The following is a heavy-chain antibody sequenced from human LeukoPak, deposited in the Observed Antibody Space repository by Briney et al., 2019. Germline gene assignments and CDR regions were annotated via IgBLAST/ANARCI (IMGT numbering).Heavy chain of an antibody. CDR1: GFTFSSYG. CDR3: AKALQGWLRLADLDY. V-gene: IGHV3-23*01. Sequence: PGGSLRLSCAASGFTFSSYGMSWVRQAPGRGLEWVSAISGSGGSTYYADSVKGRFTISRDNSKNTLYLQMNSLRAEDTAVYYCAKALQGWLRLADLDYWGQGTLVTVSS. CDR2: ISGSGGST. J-gene: IGHJ4*02. D-gene: IGHD5-12*01.